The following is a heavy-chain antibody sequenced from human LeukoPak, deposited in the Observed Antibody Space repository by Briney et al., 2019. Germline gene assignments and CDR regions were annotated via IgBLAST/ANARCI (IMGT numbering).Heavy chain of an antibody. D-gene: IGHD2-21*02. CDR2: IHFRGDT. J-gene: IGHJ6*02. Sequence: SETLSLTCTVSGGSFSSNTNFWGWIRQSPRKGLEWIGSIHFRGDTYYNPSLKSRVTISGDTSKSQFSLNLSSVTAADTAVYYCARSNYVVVTAQHSYYYGMDVWGQGTTVTVSS. V-gene: IGHV4-39*07. CDR1: GGSFSSNTNF. CDR3: ARSNYVVVTAQHSYYYGMDV.